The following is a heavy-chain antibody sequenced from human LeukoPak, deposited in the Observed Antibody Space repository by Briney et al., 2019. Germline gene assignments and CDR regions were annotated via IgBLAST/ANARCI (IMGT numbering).Heavy chain of an antibody. V-gene: IGHV3-20*04. D-gene: IGHD2-15*01. CDR1: GFTFDDYG. J-gene: IGHJ4*02. Sequence: PGGSLRLSCAASGFTFDDYGMSWVRQAPGKGLEWVSGINWNGGSTGYANSVKGRFTISRDNAKNSLYLQMNSLRAGDTALYYCARASGWYHFDYWGQGTLVTVSS. CDR2: INWNGGST. CDR3: ARASGWYHFDY.